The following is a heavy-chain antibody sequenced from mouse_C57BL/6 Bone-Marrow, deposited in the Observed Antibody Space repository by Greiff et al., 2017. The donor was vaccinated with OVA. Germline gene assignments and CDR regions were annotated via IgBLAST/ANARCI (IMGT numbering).Heavy chain of an antibody. J-gene: IGHJ3*01. D-gene: IGHD3-3*01. CDR1: GFTFSSYT. Sequence: EVHLVESGGGLVKPGGSLKLSCAASGFTFSSYTMSWVRQTPEKRLEWVATISGGGGNTYYPDSVKGRFTISRDNAKNTLYLHMSSLRSEDTALYYCAGPANFDWFAYWGPGTLVTVSA. V-gene: IGHV5-9*01. CDR3: AGPANFDWFAY. CDR2: ISGGGGNT.